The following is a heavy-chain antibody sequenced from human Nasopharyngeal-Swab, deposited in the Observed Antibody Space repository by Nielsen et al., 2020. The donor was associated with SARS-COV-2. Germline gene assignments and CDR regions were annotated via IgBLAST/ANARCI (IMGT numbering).Heavy chain of an antibody. CDR1: GYTLTELS. Sequence: ASVKVSCKVSGYTLTELSMHWVRQAPGKGLEWMGGFDPEDGETIYAQKLQGRVTMTTDTSTSTAYMELRSLRSDDTAVYYCASVSSPLSQDYWGQGTLVTVSS. J-gene: IGHJ4*02. CDR2: FDPEDGET. D-gene: IGHD5/OR15-5a*01. V-gene: IGHV1-24*01. CDR3: ASVSSPLSQDY.